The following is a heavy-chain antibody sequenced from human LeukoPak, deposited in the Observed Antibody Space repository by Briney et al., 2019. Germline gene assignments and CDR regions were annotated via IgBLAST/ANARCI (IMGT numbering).Heavy chain of an antibody. CDR2: MNPNSGNT. D-gene: IGHD6-13*01. J-gene: IGHJ4*02. V-gene: IGHV1-8*03. CDR1: GYTFTSYD. CDR3: ARGHLVIAAAGTDY. Sequence: ASVKVSCKASGYTFTSYDINWVRQATGQGLEWMGWMNPNSGNTGYAQKFQGRVTITRNTSISTAYMEPSSLRSEDTAVYYCARGHLVIAAAGTDYWGQGTLVTVSS.